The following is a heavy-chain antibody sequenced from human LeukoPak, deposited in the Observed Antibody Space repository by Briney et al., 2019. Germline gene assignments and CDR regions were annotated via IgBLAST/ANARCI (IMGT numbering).Heavy chain of an antibody. CDR3: ARADYGGNSEAAFDI. CDR2: IIPLLGVA. D-gene: IGHD4-23*01. V-gene: IGHV1-69*02. J-gene: IGHJ3*02. CDR1: GGTFSSYT. Sequence: SVKVSCKASGGTFSSYTISSVRQAPGQGLEWRGRIIPLLGVANYTQKFHGRVTITADKSPSTAYMELSSLRSEDTAVYYCARADYGGNSEAAFDIWGQGTMVTVSS.